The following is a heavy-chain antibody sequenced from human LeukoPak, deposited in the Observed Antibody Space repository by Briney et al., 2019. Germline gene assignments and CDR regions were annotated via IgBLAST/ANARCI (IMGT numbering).Heavy chain of an antibody. Sequence: GGSLRLSCEASEFIFSSYWMNWVRQAPGKGLEWVSTISDSGGSTYYADSVKGRFTISRDNSKNTVYLQINNLTAEDTAVYFCGRDSRWAQPDYWGQGTLVTVSS. CDR1: EFIFSSYW. CDR2: ISDSGGST. D-gene: IGHD5-24*01. J-gene: IGHJ4*02. V-gene: IGHV3-23*01. CDR3: GRDSRWAQPDY.